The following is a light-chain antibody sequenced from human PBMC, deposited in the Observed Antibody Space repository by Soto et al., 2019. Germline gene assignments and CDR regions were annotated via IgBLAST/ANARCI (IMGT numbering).Light chain of an antibody. CDR1: SSDVGGYDY. V-gene: IGLV2-8*01. J-gene: IGLJ2*01. CDR2: EAS. Sequence: QSALTQPPSASGSPGQSVTISCTGTSSDVGGYDYVSWYQQHPGKAPKLMIYEASKRPSGVPDRFSGSKSGNTASLTVSGLQAEDEADYYCSSYAGSNILVFGGGTQLIVL. CDR3: SSYAGSNILV.